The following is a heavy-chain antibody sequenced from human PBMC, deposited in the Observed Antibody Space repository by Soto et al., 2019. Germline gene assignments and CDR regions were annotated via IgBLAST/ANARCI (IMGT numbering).Heavy chain of an antibody. CDR1: GGSFSGYY. CDR2: INQSGST. Sequence: PSETLSLTCAVYGGSFSGYYWSWIRQPPGKGLEWIGEINQSGSTNYKSSLKSRVTISVDTSKNQFSLKLSSVTAADTAVYYCAAADWGHNFYYGMDVWGQGTTVTAP. J-gene: IGHJ6*02. V-gene: IGHV4-34*01. D-gene: IGHD7-27*01. CDR3: AAADWGHNFYYGMDV.